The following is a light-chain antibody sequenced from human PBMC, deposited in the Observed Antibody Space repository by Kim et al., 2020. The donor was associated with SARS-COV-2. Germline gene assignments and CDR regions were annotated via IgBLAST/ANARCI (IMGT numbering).Light chain of an antibody. Sequence: DIQMTQSPSTLSASVGDRVTITCRASQSISSWLVWYQQKPGKAPKLLIYKASSLESGVPSRCSGSGSGTEFTLTISSLQPDDFATYYRQQYNSSPFGQGTKVDIK. V-gene: IGKV1-5*03. CDR3: QQYNSSP. CDR1: QSISSW. CDR2: KAS. J-gene: IGKJ1*01.